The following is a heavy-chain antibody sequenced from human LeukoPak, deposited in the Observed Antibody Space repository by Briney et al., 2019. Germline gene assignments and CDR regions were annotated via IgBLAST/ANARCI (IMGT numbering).Heavy chain of an antibody. V-gene: IGHV1-69*13. D-gene: IGHD4-17*01. Sequence: GASVKVSCKASGGTFSSYAISWVRQAPGQGLEWMGGIIPIFGTANYAQKFQGRVTITADESTSTAYMELSSLRSEDTAVYYCARDGNYGDYAFDYWGQGTLVTVSS. CDR2: IIPIFGTA. CDR1: GGTFSSYA. CDR3: ARDGNYGDYAFDY. J-gene: IGHJ4*02.